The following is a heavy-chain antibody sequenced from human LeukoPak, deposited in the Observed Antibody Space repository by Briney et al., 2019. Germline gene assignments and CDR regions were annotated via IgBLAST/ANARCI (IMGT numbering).Heavy chain of an antibody. CDR2: IRSETYGGTA. D-gene: IGHD2-15*01. CDR1: GFNFFDYA. CDR3: TRAVYCSGGACSFDP. Sequence: GGSLRLSCTTSGFNFFDYAMTWVRRAPGKGLESVGFIRSETYGGTAEYAASVKDRFTISRHDSKSIAYLQMNSLKTEDTAVYYCTRAVYCSGGACSFDPWGQGTLVTVSS. V-gene: IGHV3-49*04. J-gene: IGHJ5*02.